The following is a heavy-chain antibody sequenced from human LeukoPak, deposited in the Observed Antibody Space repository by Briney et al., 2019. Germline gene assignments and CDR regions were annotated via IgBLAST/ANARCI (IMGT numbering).Heavy chain of an antibody. V-gene: IGHV3-30*02. D-gene: IGHD3-10*01. CDR2: IRYDGSNK. CDR3: ARDTSHVGWGVGN. J-gene: IGHJ4*02. Sequence: GGSLRLSCAASGFTFSSYGMHWVRQAPGKGLEWVAFIRYDGSNKYYADSVKGRFTISRDNAKNSLYLQMNSLRAEDTAVYYCARDTSHVGWGVGNWGQGTLVTVSS. CDR1: GFTFSSYG.